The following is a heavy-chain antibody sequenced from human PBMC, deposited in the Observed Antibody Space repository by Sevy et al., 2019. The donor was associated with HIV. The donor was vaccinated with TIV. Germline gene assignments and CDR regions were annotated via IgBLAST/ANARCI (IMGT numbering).Heavy chain of an antibody. V-gene: IGHV1-2*02. J-gene: IGHJ4*02. CDR1: GYTFTGYY. D-gene: IGHD2-2*01. Sequence: ASVKVSCKASGYTFTGYYMHWVRQAPGQGLEWMGWINPNSGGTKYAQKFQGRVTMTRDTYISTAYMELSRLRSDDTAVYYCARDVGSVVVPAAVYFDYWGQGTLVTVSS. CDR3: ARDVGSVVVPAAVYFDY. CDR2: INPNSGGT.